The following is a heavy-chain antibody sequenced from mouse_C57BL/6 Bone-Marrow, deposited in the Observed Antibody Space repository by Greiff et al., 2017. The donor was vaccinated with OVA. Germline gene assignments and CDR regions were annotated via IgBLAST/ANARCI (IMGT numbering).Heavy chain of an antibody. V-gene: IGHV5-6*01. CDR3: ARQRGYYDGYYYAMDY. D-gene: IGHD2-3*01. Sequence: EVKLVESGGDLVKPGGSLKLSCAASGFTFSSYGMSWVRQTPDKRLEWVATISSGGSYTYYPDSVKGRFTISRDNAKNTLYLQMSSLKSEDTAMYYCARQRGYYDGYYYAMDYWGQGTSVTFSS. J-gene: IGHJ4*01. CDR1: GFTFSSYG. CDR2: ISSGGSYT.